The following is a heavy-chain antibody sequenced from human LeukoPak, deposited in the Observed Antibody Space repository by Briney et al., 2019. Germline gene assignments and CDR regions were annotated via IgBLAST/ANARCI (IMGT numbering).Heavy chain of an antibody. Sequence: ASVKVSCKASGYTFTGYYMHWARQAPGQGLEWMGWINPNSGGTNYAQKFQGRVTMTRDTSISTAYMELSRLRSDDTAVYYCASGYCSGGSCYLYYFDYWGQGTLVTVSS. CDR1: GYTFTGYY. J-gene: IGHJ4*02. CDR3: ASGYCSGGSCYLYYFDY. D-gene: IGHD2-15*01. CDR2: INPNSGGT. V-gene: IGHV1-2*02.